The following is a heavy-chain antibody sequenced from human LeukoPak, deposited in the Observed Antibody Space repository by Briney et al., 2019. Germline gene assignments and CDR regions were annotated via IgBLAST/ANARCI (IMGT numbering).Heavy chain of an antibody. V-gene: IGHV1-2*02. CDR2: INPNSGGT. CDR3: ARRVENWFDP. Sequence: ASVTVSCKASGYTFTGYYMHWVRQAPGQGLEWMGWINPNSGGTNYAQKFQGRVTITRDTSISTAYMELSRLRSDDTAVYYCARRVENWFDPWGQGTLVTVSS. D-gene: IGHD2-15*01. J-gene: IGHJ5*02. CDR1: GYTFTGYY.